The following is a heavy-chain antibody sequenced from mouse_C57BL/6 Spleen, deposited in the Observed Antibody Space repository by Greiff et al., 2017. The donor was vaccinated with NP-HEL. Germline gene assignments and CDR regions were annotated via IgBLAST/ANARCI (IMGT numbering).Heavy chain of an antibody. Sequence: QVQLKQPGAELVRPGSSVKLSCKASGYTFTSYWMDWVKQRPGQGLEWIGNIYPSDSETHYNQKFKDKATLTVDKSSSTAYMQLSSLTSEDSAVYYCARHYYGTPMDYWGQGTSVTVSS. CDR3: ARHYYGTPMDY. J-gene: IGHJ4*01. V-gene: IGHV1-61*01. CDR2: IYPSDSET. CDR1: GYTFTSYW. D-gene: IGHD1-1*01.